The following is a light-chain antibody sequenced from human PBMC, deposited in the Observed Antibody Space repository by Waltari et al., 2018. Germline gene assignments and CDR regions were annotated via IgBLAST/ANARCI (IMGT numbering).Light chain of an antibody. CDR1: QSFGRT. V-gene: IGKV3-20*01. Sequence: EIVLTQSPAPLSLSPGDSATLSCRASQSFGRTLAWYQQRPGQAPRLLIYDASTRATGIPDRFSGSGSGTDFSLTISRLEPEDFAVYYCQKYGTRPATFGQGTKVEVK. J-gene: IGKJ1*01. CDR3: QKYGTRPAT. CDR2: DAS.